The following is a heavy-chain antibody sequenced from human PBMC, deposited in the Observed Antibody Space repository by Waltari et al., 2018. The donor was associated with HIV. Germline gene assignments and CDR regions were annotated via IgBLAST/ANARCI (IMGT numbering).Heavy chain of an antibody. CDR2: IIPIFGTA. CDR1: GGTFSSYA. D-gene: IGHD3-22*01. Sequence: QVQLVQSGAEVKKPGSSVKVSCKASGGTFSSYAISWVRQAPGQGLEWMGGIIPIFGTANYAQKFQGRVTITADESTSTAYMELSSLRSEDTAVYYCARHAGLYYYDSSGSDYWGQGTLVTVSS. CDR3: ARHAGLYYYDSSGSDY. J-gene: IGHJ4*02. V-gene: IGHV1-69*01.